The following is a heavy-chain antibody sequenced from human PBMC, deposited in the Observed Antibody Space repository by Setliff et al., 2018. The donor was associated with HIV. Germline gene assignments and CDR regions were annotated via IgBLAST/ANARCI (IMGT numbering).Heavy chain of an antibody. J-gene: IGHJ6*02. D-gene: IGHD4-17*01. CDR1: GGSISSGSYY. CDR2: SYTSGST. CDR3: ARVPATVTSRRVYHHGLDV. V-gene: IGHV4-61*02. Sequence: SETLSLTCTVSGGSISSGSYYWSWVRQPAGKGLEWIGRSYTSGSTNYNPSLKSRVTISVDKSKMQVSLRLTSVTAADAGIFYCARVPATVTSRRVYHHGLDVWGQGSWVTVSS.